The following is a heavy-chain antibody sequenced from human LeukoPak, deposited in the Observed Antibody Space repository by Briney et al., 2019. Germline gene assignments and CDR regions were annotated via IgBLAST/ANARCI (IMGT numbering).Heavy chain of an antibody. CDR3: ARDPQGNIIDY. V-gene: IGHV3-30-3*01. CDR2: ISYDGSNK. Sequence: GGSLRLSCAASGFTFNSYAIHWVRQAPGKGLEWVAVISYDGSNKYYADSVKGRFTISRDNSKNTLYLQMNSLRAEDTAVYYCARDPQGNIIDYWGQGTLVTVSS. D-gene: IGHD2/OR15-2a*01. J-gene: IGHJ4*02. CDR1: GFTFNSYA.